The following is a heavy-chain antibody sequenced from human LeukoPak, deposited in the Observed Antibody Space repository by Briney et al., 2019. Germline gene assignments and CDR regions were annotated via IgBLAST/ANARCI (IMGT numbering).Heavy chain of an antibody. J-gene: IGHJ4*02. D-gene: IGHD2-21*01. CDR2: TSRNDAGT. Sequence: GESLRLSCSASGLTLSCYAMSWVRQAPAKGLESVAATSRNDAGTYHADSQTGRYPISMDKSKNTLDQQMNSLRAEDAAVYYCARASVTCGRGAYCYPFDYGGQGTLVTVSS. V-gene: IGHV3-23*01. CDR3: ARASVTCGRGAYCYPFDY. CDR1: GLTLSCYA.